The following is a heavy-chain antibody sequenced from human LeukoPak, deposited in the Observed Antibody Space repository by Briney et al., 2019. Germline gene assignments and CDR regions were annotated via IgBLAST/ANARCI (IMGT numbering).Heavy chain of an antibody. J-gene: IGHJ4*02. Sequence: SETLSLTCTVSGGSISSSSYYWGWIRQPPGTGLEWIGSIYYGGSTYYNPSLKSRVTISVDTSKNQFSLKLSSVTAADTAVYYCARQGDSGLDYWGQGTLVTVSS. CDR2: IYYGGST. CDR1: GGSISSSSYY. D-gene: IGHD2-21*02. CDR3: ARQGDSGLDY. V-gene: IGHV4-39*01.